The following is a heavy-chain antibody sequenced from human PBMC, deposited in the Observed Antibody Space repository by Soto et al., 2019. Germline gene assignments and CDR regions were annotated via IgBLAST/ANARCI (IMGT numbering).Heavy chain of an antibody. CDR3: ASVLPYYYGMDV. CDR1: GYSFTSYW. CDR2: IDPSDSYT. Sequence: EVQLVQFGAEVKKPGESLRISCKGSGYSFTSYWISWVRQMPGRGLEWMGRIDPSDSYTNYSPSFQGHVTISADKSISTAYLQWSSLKASDTAMYYCASVLPYYYGMDVWGQGTTVTVSS. J-gene: IGHJ6*02. V-gene: IGHV5-10-1*03.